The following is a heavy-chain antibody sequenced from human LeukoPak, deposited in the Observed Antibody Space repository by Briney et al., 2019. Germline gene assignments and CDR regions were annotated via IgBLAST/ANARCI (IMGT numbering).Heavy chain of an antibody. J-gene: IGHJ4*02. CDR1: GYTFTSYY. D-gene: IGHD2-2*01. CDR3: ARVDCSTTSCYLDY. V-gene: IGHV1-2*02. Sequence: ASVKVSCKASGYTFTSYYMHWVRQAPGQGLEWMGWINPNSGGRNYAQKFQGRVTMTRDTSISTAYMELSRLRSDDTAVYYCARVDCSTTSCYLDYWGQGTLVTVSS. CDR2: INPNSGGR.